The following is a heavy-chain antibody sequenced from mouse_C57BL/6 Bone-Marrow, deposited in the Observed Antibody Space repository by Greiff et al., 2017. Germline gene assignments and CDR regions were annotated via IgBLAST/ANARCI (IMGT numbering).Heavy chain of an antibody. V-gene: IGHV5-12*01. J-gene: IGHJ3*01. CDR2: ISNGGGST. CDR1: GFTFSDYY. D-gene: IGHD1-1*01. Sequence: DVMLVESGGGLVQPGGSPKLSCAASGFTFSDYYMYWVRQTPEKRLEWVAYISNGGGSTYYPDTVKGRFTISRDNAKNTLYLQMSRLKSEDTAMYYCARRDGGFAYWGQGTLVTVSA. CDR3: ARRDGGFAY.